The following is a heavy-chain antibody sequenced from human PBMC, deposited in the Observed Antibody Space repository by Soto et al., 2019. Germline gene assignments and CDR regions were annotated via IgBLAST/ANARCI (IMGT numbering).Heavy chain of an antibody. Sequence: EVQLVESGGNLVQPGGSLRLSCAASGFTFSSYWMSWVRQAPGKGLEWVANIKQDGSEEYYLDSVEGRFAISRDNAKNSLYLQMNCLRAEDTAVYYCARLYADFWSGFPWGQGTLVTVSS. V-gene: IGHV3-7*01. D-gene: IGHD3-3*01. CDR1: GFTFSSYW. CDR3: ARLYADFWSGFP. J-gene: IGHJ5*02. CDR2: IKQDGSEE.